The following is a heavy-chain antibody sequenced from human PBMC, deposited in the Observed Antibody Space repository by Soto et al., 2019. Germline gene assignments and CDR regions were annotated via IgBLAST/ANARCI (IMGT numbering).Heavy chain of an antibody. V-gene: IGHV5-51*01. D-gene: IGHD4-17*01. Sequence: PGESLKISCKRSGCSFSTYWMGWVRQMPGKGLEWMGIIYPGDSDTRYSPSFQGQVTISADKSINTAYLQWSSLKASDTAMYYCARTTVTTPKYFAYWGQGTLVTVSS. CDR3: ARTTVTTPKYFAY. CDR2: IYPGDSDT. CDR1: GCSFSTYW. J-gene: IGHJ4*02.